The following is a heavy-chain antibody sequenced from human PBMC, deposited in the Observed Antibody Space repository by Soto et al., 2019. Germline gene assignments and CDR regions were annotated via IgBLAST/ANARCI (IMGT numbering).Heavy chain of an antibody. CDR3: ARDRGCSGGICYRDLDY. CDR1: GFTFSSYS. Sequence: GGSLRLSCAASGFTFSSYSMTWVRQAPGKGLEWVSYISSTSNTIYYADSVKGRFTISRDTAKNSLYLHMNSLSAEDTAVYYCARDRGCSGGICYRDLDYWGQGTLVTVSS. D-gene: IGHD2-15*01. V-gene: IGHV3-48*01. J-gene: IGHJ4*02. CDR2: ISSTSNTI.